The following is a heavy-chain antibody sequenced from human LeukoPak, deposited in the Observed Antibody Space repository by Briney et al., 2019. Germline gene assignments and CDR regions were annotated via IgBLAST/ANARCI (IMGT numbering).Heavy chain of an antibody. J-gene: IGHJ3*02. V-gene: IGHV3-33*01. D-gene: IGHD2-21*01. Sequence: GGSLRLSCAASGFTFSSYGMHWVRQAPGKGLEWVAVIWYDGSNKYYADSVKGRFTISRDNSKNTLYLQMSSLRAEDTAVYYCARCQHTQLGDAFDIWGQGTMVTVSS. CDR1: GFTFSSYG. CDR3: ARCQHTQLGDAFDI. CDR2: IWYDGSNK.